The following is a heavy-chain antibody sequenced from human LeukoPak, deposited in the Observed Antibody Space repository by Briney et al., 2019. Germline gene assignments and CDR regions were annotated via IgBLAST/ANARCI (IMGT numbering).Heavy chain of an antibody. CDR1: GGTFSSYA. Sequence: SVKVSCKASGGTFSSYAISWVRQAPGQGLEWMGGIIPIFGAANYAQKFQGRVTITADESTSTAYMELSSLRSEDTAVYYCARVSSGWYYFDYWGQGTLVTVSS. J-gene: IGHJ4*02. CDR3: ARVSSGWYYFDY. D-gene: IGHD6-19*01. CDR2: IIPIFGAA. V-gene: IGHV1-69*13.